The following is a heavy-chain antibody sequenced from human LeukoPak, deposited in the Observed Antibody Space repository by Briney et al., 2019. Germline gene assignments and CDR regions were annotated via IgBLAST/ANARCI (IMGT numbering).Heavy chain of an antibody. J-gene: IGHJ4*02. CDR3: ARELLVRGVSFDY. V-gene: IGHV1-2*02. CDR2: INPNSGGT. CDR1: GYTFTGYY. D-gene: IGHD3-10*01. Sequence: ASVKVSCKASGYTFTGYYMHWVRQAPGQGLEWMGWINPNSGGTNYAQKFQGRVTMTRDTSISTAYMELSRLRSDGTAVYYCARELLVRGVSFDYWGQGTLVTVSS.